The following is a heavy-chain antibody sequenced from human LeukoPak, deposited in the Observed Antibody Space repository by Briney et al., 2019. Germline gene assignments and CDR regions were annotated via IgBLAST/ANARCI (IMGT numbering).Heavy chain of an antibody. V-gene: IGHV4-39*02. J-gene: IGHJ4*02. CDR3: ARDRGIMTTFGGVVAKGAHY. Sequence: SETLSLTCTVSSASISSSPHFWAWIRQPPGKGLEWIGSIYYSGSTYYNPSLKSRVTISVDTSKNQFSLKLNSVTAADTAMYYCARDRGIMTTFGGVVAKGAHYWGQGTLVTVSS. CDR2: IYYSGST. D-gene: IGHD3-16*02. CDR1: SASISSSPHF.